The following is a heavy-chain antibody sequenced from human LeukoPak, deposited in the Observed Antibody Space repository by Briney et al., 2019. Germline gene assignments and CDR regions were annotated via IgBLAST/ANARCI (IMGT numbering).Heavy chain of an antibody. D-gene: IGHD1-20*01. Sequence: SETLSLTCAVYGGSFSGYYWNWIRQPPGKGLEWIGEITHSGSTKYSPSLKSPVTISVDTSKNQFSLKVSSVTAADTAVYYCARGSIYNWNLFDYWGQGTLVTVSS. V-gene: IGHV4-34*01. CDR1: GGSFSGYY. J-gene: IGHJ4*02. CDR2: ITHSGST. CDR3: ARGSIYNWNLFDY.